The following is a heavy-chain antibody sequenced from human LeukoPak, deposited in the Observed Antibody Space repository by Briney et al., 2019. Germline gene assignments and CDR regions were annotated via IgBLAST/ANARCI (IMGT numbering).Heavy chain of an antibody. CDR2: IEPSDSYT. J-gene: IGHJ4*02. CDR1: GYTFTSYW. D-gene: IGHD3-22*01. Sequence: GESLKISCKGSGYTFTSYWITWVRQMPGKGLGWMGRIEPSDSYTKYSPSFEGHVTLSADTSISTAYLQWSSLKASDTAMYYCARHYYYDSSTVEYWGQGTLVTVSS. CDR3: ARHYYYDSSTVEY. V-gene: IGHV5-10-1*01.